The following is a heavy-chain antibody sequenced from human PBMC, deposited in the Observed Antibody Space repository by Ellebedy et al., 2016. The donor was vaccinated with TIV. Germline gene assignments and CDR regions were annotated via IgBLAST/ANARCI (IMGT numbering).Heavy chain of an antibody. V-gene: IGHV3-15*01. CDR2: IRNKLDGGTT. Sequence: PGGSPRLSCAASGFTFSNRWMSWVRQAPGKGLEWVGLIRNKLDGGTTDYAAPVKGRFTISRDDSQNMLSLQMNSLRTEDTAIYYCSTYNDKDAFDIWGQGTMVIVSS. CDR1: GFTFSNRW. D-gene: IGHD3-16*01. J-gene: IGHJ3*02. CDR3: STYNDKDAFDI.